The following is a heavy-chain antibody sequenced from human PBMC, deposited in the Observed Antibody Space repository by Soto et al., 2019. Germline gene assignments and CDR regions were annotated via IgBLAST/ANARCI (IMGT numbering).Heavy chain of an antibody. V-gene: IGHV3-30-3*01. J-gene: IGHJ4*02. CDR1: GVNFSNHA. CDR3: ARDQNPSGSYRGIFDY. Sequence: QVQLVESGGGVVQPGRSLRLSCAASGVNFSNHAMHWVRQTPGKGLEWVAAISYDGTNKYYADSVKGRFSIFRDNSKNMLYLPINSLRAEDTAIYYCARDQNPSGSYRGIFDYWGRGTLVTVSS. D-gene: IGHD1-26*01. CDR2: ISYDGTNK.